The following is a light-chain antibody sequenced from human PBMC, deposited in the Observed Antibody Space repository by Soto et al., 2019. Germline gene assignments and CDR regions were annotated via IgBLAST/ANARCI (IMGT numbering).Light chain of an antibody. CDR2: GAS. Sequence: EIVMTQSPATLSLSPGERATLSCRASQSVSSNLAWYQQKPGQAPRLLIYGASTRATGIPARFSGSGSGTKFTLTISSLQSEDFAVYYCQQYNSWPRTFGQGTKLEIK. V-gene: IGKV3-15*01. J-gene: IGKJ2*01. CDR3: QQYNSWPRT. CDR1: QSVSSN.